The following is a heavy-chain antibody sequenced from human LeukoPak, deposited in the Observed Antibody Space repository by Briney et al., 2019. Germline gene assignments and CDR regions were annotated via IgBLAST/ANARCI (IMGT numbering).Heavy chain of an antibody. CDR3: ARVSAVPAAIRESYCGGDCYSPYFDY. J-gene: IGHJ4*02. CDR2: IYHSGST. V-gene: IGHV4-38-2*02. Sequence: SETLSLTCTVSGYSISSGYCWGWIRQPPGKGLECIGSIYHSGSTYYNPSLKSRVTISVDTSTHQFSLQLSSVTAADTAVYYCARVSAVPAAIRESYCGGDCYSPYFDYWGQGTPVTVSS. D-gene: IGHD2-21*01. CDR1: GYSISSGYC.